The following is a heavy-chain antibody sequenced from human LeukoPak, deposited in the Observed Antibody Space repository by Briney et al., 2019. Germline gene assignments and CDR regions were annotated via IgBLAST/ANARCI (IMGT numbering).Heavy chain of an antibody. CDR3: ARERRRERTAMVKAAYYFDY. J-gene: IGHJ4*02. D-gene: IGHD5-18*01. V-gene: IGHV4-34*01. CDR2: INHSGST. Sequence: SDTLSLTCALYGGSFSGYYSSWLPQPPGKGREWIGEINHSGSTNYYPSLKSRVTISVDTSKNQFSLKLSSVAAADTAGYYCARERRRERTAMVKAAYYFDYWGQGALVTVSS. CDR1: GGSFSGYY.